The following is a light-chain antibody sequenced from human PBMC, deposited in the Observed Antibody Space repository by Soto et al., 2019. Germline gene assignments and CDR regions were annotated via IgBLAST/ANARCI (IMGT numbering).Light chain of an antibody. CDR2: GAS. CDR3: QQYGSSPRT. V-gene: IGKV3-20*01. Sequence: IVLPQSPGTLSLSPWERPTLSFRASQGGSSSYLAWYQQKPGQAPRLLIYGASSRATGIPDRFSGSGSGTDFTLTISRLEPEDFAVYYCQQYGSSPRTFGQGTKVDIK. J-gene: IGKJ1*01. CDR1: QGGSSSY.